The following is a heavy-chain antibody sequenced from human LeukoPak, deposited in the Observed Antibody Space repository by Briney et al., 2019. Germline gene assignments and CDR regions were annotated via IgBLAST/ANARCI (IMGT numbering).Heavy chain of an antibody. CDR2: INPNSGGT. V-gene: IGHV1-2*02. Sequence: GASVKVSCKASGYTFTGYYMHWVRQAPGQGLEWMGWINPNSGGTNYAQKFQGRVTMTRDTSIGTAYMELSRLRSDDTAVYYCALPPRYYYDSSGYSQQWGQGTLVTVSS. CDR3: ALPPRYYYDSSGYSQQ. J-gene: IGHJ1*01. CDR1: GYTFTGYY. D-gene: IGHD3-22*01.